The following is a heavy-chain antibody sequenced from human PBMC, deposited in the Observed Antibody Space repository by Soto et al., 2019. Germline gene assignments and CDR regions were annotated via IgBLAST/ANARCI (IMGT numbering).Heavy chain of an antibody. D-gene: IGHD3-9*01. J-gene: IGHJ4*02. Sequence: GASVKVSCKASGYTFGHFYITWVRQAPGQGLEWMGAISPHNRNTNYAEKFRGRVTMTTDTSTTTAYMELRSLRSDDTAVYYCARDEGGYDILTGYYKAHHFDQWGQGAQVTVSS. CDR1: GYTFGHFY. V-gene: IGHV1-18*01. CDR3: ARDEGGYDILTGYYKAHHFDQ. CDR2: ISPHNRNT.